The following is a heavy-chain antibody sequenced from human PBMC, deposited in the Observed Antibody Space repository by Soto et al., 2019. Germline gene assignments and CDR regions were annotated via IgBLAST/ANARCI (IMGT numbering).Heavy chain of an antibody. CDR2: ICSSGSTE. CDR1: GFTFSSHG. V-gene: IGHV3-48*04. CDR3: ARVYSSSWWAFDY. D-gene: IGHD6-13*01. J-gene: IGHJ4*02. Sequence: GGSLRLSCAASGFTFSSHGMHWVLQAPGKGLEWVSDICSSGSTEYYADSVKGRFTISRDNAKNSLYLQMNSLRAEDTAVYYCARVYSSSWWAFDYWGQGTLVTVSS.